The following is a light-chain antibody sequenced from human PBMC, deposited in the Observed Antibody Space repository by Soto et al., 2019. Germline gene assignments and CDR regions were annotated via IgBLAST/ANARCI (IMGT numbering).Light chain of an antibody. CDR1: QSVGSN. CDR2: GAS. CDR3: QQYNDWRT. Sequence: ETVMTQSPVTLSVSPGERATLSCRASQSVGSNLAWYQQKPGQAPRLLIYGASTRATGIPGRFSGSGSGTEFTLTISSLQSEDFAVYYCQQYNDWRTFGQGTKVEIK. V-gene: IGKV3-15*01. J-gene: IGKJ2*01.